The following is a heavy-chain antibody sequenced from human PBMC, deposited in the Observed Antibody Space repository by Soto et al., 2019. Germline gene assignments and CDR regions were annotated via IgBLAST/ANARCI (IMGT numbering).Heavy chain of an antibody. J-gene: IGHJ6*02. D-gene: IGHD6-13*01. CDR2: IYYSGST. CDR3: ASSNIAAAGFYYYGMDV. Sequence: TSETLSLTCTVSGASISSYYWSWIRQPPGKGLEWIGYIYYSGSTNYNPSLKSRVTISVDTSKNQLSLKLSSVTAADTAVYYCASSNIAAAGFYYYGMDVWGRGTTVTVSS. V-gene: IGHV4-59*01. CDR1: GASISSYY.